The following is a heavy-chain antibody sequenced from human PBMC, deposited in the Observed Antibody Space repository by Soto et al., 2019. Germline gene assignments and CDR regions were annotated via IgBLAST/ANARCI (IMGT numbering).Heavy chain of an antibody. CDR3: AREVADLQYYYYGMDV. CDR1: GFTFSSYG. Sequence: GGSLRLSCAASGFTFSSYGMHWVRQAPGKGLEWVAVIWYDGSNKYYADSVKGRFTISRDNSKNTLYLQMNSLRAEDTAVYYCAREVADLQYYYYGMDVWGQGTTVTVSS. J-gene: IGHJ6*02. V-gene: IGHV3-33*01. CDR2: IWYDGSNK. D-gene: IGHD6-13*01.